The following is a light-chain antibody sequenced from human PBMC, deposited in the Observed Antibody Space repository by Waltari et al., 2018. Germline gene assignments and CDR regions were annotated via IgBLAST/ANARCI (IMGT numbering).Light chain of an antibody. CDR2: GAS. Sequence: EIFLTQSPGTLSLSPAVSDTLFFRASHHLRNSFFTLYQQKRGQAPRLFMYGASTRGYDIPVRFSGSGSGADFTLTINSLQPEDFAVYYCQQYGDSPRTFGQGTRV. CDR3: QQYGDSPRT. CDR1: HHLRNSF. J-gene: IGKJ1*01. V-gene: IGKV3-20*01.